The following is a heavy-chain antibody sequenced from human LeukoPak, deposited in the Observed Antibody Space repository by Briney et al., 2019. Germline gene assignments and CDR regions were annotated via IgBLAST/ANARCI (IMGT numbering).Heavy chain of an antibody. CDR1: GGSISSSSYY. D-gene: IGHD6-13*01. Sequence: SETLSLTCTVSGGSISSSSYYWGWIRQPPGKGLEWIGSIYYSGSTYYTPSLKSRVTISVDTSKNQFSLKLSSVTAADTAVYYCAREDPGYSSSWYVLYYYYYMDVWGKGTTVTVSS. J-gene: IGHJ6*03. CDR2: IYYSGST. V-gene: IGHV4-39*07. CDR3: AREDPGYSSSWYVLYYYYYMDV.